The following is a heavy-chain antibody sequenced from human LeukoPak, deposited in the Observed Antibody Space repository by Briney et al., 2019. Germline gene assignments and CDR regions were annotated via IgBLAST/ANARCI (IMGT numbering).Heavy chain of an antibody. D-gene: IGHD3-3*01. CDR1: GGSISSYY. Sequence: SETLSLTCTVSGGSISSYYWSWIRQPPGKGLEWVGYIYYSGSTNYNPSLKSRVTISVDTSKNQFSLKLSSVTAADTAVYYCARKRKMPDYDFWSGQGAFDIWGQGTMVTVSS. J-gene: IGHJ3*02. V-gene: IGHV4-59*08. CDR2: IYYSGST. CDR3: ARKRKMPDYDFWSGQGAFDI.